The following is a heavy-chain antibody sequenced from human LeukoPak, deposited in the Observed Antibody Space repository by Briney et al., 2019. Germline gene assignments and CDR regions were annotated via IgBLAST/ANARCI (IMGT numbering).Heavy chain of an antibody. D-gene: IGHD3-22*01. J-gene: IGHJ4*02. CDR2: MYYRGSA. CDR1: GDSVSSVDYY. Sequence: PLETLSLTCAVSGDSVSSVDYYWGWVRQSPGKGLQWIGYMYYRGSAYYSPSLESRLSISIDTSKNQFSLKLRSVTAADTAVYYCARVLRFYFDTTGYYFDHWGQGTLVTVSS. CDR3: ARVLRFYFDTTGYYFDH. V-gene: IGHV4-30-4*01.